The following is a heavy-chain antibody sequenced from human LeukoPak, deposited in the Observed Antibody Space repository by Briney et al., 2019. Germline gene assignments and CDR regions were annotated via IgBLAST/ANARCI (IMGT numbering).Heavy chain of an antibody. CDR3: ARHRLGATRSFDI. Sequence: SETLSLTCAVYGGSFSGYYWSWIRQPPGKGLEWIGEVNNSGITTCNPSLKSRVTISVDTAKNQFSLKLSSVTAADTAVYYCARHRLGATRSFDIWGQGTMVTVSS. CDR2: VNNSGIT. V-gene: IGHV4-34*01. CDR1: GGSFSGYY. J-gene: IGHJ3*02. D-gene: IGHD4/OR15-4a*01.